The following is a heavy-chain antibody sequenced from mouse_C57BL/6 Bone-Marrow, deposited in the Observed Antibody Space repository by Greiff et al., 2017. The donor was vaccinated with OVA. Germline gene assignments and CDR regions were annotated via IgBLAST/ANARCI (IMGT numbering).Heavy chain of an antibody. J-gene: IGHJ1*03. CDR3: AREGKLGIDWYVDV. D-gene: IGHD4-1*01. Sequence: QVQLQQSGAELARPGASVKLSCKASGYTFTSYGISWVKQRTGQGLEWIGEIYPRSGNTYYNEKFKGKATLTADKSSSTAYMELRSLTSEDSAVYFCAREGKLGIDWYVDVWGTGTTVTVSS. CDR1: GYTFTSYG. CDR2: IYPRSGNT. V-gene: IGHV1-81*01.